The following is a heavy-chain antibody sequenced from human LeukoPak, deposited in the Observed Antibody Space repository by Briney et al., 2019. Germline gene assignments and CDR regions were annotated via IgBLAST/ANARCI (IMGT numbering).Heavy chain of an antibody. J-gene: IGHJ4*02. D-gene: IGHD6-13*01. CDR3: ARDPRTTGFIAAAERGGY. V-gene: IGHV4-61*02. CDR1: GGSISSGTYY. CDR2: IYSSGST. Sequence: SETLSLTCTVSGGSISSGTYYWTWIRQPAGKGLEWIGRIYSSGSTSYNPSLDSRVRISIDTSKNQFSLKLSSVTAADTAVYYCARDPRTTGFIAAAERGGYWGQGTLVTVSS.